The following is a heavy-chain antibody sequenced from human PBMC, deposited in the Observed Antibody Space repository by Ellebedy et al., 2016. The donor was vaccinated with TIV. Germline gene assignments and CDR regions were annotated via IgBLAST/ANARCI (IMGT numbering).Heavy chain of an antibody. J-gene: IGHJ5*02. Sequence: ASVKVSCKASGYTFTSYAMHWVRQAPGQRLEWMGWINAGNGNTKYSQKFQGRVTITRDTSASTAYMELSSLRSEDTAVYYCARCRDGYNYWFDPWGQGTLVTVSS. CDR1: GYTFTSYA. CDR3: ARCRDGYNYWFDP. CDR2: INAGNGNT. V-gene: IGHV1-3*01. D-gene: IGHD5-24*01.